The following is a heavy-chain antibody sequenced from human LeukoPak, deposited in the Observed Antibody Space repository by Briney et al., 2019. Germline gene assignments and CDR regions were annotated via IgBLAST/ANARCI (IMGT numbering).Heavy chain of an antibody. CDR1: GYTFTTYL. CDR3: ARLSYEGEGY. D-gene: IGHD3-16*01. Sequence: ASVKLSCKASGYTFTTYLITCGRQAPGQGLKGRGEYSGFNDDTNYAQKFHGRVIVTTDKSTSTASLELRSLTPAHPAVYYCARLSYEGEGYWGEGTLVIVSS. V-gene: IGHV1-18*01. J-gene: IGHJ4*02. CDR2: YSGFNDDT.